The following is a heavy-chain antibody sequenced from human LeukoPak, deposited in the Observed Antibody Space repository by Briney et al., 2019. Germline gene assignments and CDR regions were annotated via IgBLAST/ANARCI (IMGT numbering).Heavy chain of an antibody. CDR3: ASRPGYCSGGSCYSPWYFDL. CDR2: IYTSGST. Sequence: PSETLSLTCTVSGGSISSYYWSWIRQPPGKGLEWIGYIYTSGSTNYNPSLKSRVTISVDTSKNQFSLKLSSVTAADTAAYYCASRPGYCSGGSCYSPWYFDLWGRGTLVTVSS. J-gene: IGHJ2*01. D-gene: IGHD2-15*01. CDR1: GGSISSYY. V-gene: IGHV4-4*09.